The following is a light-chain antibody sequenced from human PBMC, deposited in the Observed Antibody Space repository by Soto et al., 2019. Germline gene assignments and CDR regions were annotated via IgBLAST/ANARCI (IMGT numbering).Light chain of an antibody. Sequence: EIMMTQSPATLSVSPGERATLSCRASQSVRNNLAWYQQRRGQAPRLLIHGASSRATGIPDRFSGIGSGTDFTLTISRLEPEDFAVYYCQQYGGSFTFGQGTRLEIK. CDR1: QSVRNN. J-gene: IGKJ5*01. V-gene: IGKV3-20*01. CDR2: GAS. CDR3: QQYGGSFT.